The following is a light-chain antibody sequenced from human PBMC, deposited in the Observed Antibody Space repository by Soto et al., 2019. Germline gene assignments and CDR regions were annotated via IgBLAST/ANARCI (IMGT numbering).Light chain of an antibody. CDR2: TDN. V-gene: IGLV1-44*01. J-gene: IGLJ1*01. Sequence: QSVLTQPPSASGTPGQRVTISCSGSSSNIGINTVNWYQQVPGTAPKLLIYTDNQRPSGVPDRFSGSKSGTSASLAISGLQSEDGADYYCAAWDESLNGLYVFGTGTKVTVL. CDR1: SSNIGINT. CDR3: AAWDESLNGLYV.